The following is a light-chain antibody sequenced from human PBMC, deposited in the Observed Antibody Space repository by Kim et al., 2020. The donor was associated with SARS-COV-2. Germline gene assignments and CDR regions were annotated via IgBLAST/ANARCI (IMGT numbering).Light chain of an antibody. CDR2: DVS. CDR3: CSYAGYSAFV. J-gene: IGLJ3*02. V-gene: IGLV2-11*01. CDR1: SSDIGGYNY. Sequence: QSALTQPPSVSGSPAQSVTISCTGTSSDIGGYNYVSWYQQYPGKAPKLMIFDVSKRPSGVPDRFSGSKSGNTASLTISWLQVEDEADYYCCSYAGYSAFVFGGGTKLTVL.